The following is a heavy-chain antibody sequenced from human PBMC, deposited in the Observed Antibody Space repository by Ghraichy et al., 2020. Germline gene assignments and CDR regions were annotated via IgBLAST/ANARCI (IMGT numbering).Heavy chain of an antibody. V-gene: IGHV3-23*01. Sequence: GESLNISCAASGFTFSSYAMSWVRQAPGKGLEWVSAISGSGGSTYYADSVKGRFTISRDNSKNTLYLQMNSLRAEDTAVYYCAKTPLIDYSNYDLVYFDYWGQGTLVTVSS. CDR2: ISGSGGST. J-gene: IGHJ4*02. D-gene: IGHD4-11*01. CDR3: AKTPLIDYSNYDLVYFDY. CDR1: GFTFSSYA.